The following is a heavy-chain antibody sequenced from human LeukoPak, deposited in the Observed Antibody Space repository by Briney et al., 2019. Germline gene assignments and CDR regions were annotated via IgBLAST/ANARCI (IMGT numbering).Heavy chain of an antibody. CDR2: ISGSGGST. Sequence: GGSLRLSCAASGFTFSSYAMSWVRQAPGKGLEWVSAISGSGGSTYYADSVKGRFTISRDNSKNTLYLQMNSLRAEDTAVYYCAKRGPQLGLRGYYYYGMDVWGQGTTVTVSS. CDR1: GFTFSSYA. CDR3: AKRGPQLGLRGYYYYGMDV. J-gene: IGHJ6*02. V-gene: IGHV3-23*01. D-gene: IGHD1-7*01.